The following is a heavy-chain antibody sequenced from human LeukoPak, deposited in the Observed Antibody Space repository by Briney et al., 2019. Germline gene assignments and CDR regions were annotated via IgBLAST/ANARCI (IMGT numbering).Heavy chain of an antibody. V-gene: IGHV3-48*01. CDR1: GFTFSSYS. CDR2: ISSGSSTI. D-gene: IGHD2-2*02. CDR3: ARYCSSASCYRGFDY. J-gene: IGHJ4*02. Sequence: PGGSLRLSCAASGFTFSSYSMNWVRQAPGKGLEWVSYISSGSSTIYYADSLKGRFTISRDNAKNSLDLQMNSRRAEDTAVYYCARYCSSASCYRGFDYWGQGTLVTVSS.